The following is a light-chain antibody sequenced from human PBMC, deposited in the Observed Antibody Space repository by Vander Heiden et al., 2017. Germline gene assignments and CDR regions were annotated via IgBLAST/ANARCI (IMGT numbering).Light chain of an antibody. Sequence: DIQMTQSPSSVSASVGDRVTLTCRASQRITTWLAWYQQKPGKAPNLLIYAASTLQSGVPSRFSGSGSGTDFTLTISSLQPEDSATYYCQQANSFPLTFGPGTKVDI. CDR2: AAS. J-gene: IGKJ3*01. CDR1: QRITTW. CDR3: QQANSFPLT. V-gene: IGKV1-12*01.